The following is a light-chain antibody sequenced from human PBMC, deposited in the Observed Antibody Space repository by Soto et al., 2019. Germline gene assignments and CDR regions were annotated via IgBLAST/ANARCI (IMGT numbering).Light chain of an antibody. J-gene: IGLJ7*01. CDR3: AVWDDSLDGAV. CDR1: SSNIGSNP. V-gene: IGLV1-44*01. CDR2: GSN. Sequence: VLTQPPSASGTPGQRITISCSGSSSNIGSNPVNWYQQFPGMAPKLVIYGSNQRPSGVPDRFSGSKSGTSASLAIIGLQSEDEADYFCAVWDDSLDGAVFGGGTQLTVL.